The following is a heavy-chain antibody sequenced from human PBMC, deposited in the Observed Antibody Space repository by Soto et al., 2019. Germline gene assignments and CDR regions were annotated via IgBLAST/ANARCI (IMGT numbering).Heavy chain of an antibody. CDR2: ISYDGSNK. CDR1: GFTFSSYA. V-gene: IGHV3-30-3*01. CDR3: ARMASFYCSGGSCYPTYGMDV. D-gene: IGHD2-15*01. Sequence: QVQLVESGGGVVQPGRSLRLSCAASGFTFSSYAMHWVRQAPGKGLEWVAVISYDGSNKYYADSVKGRFTIPRDNSKNTQYRQMNSLRAEDTAVYYCARMASFYCSGGSCYPTYGMDVWGQGTTVTVSS. J-gene: IGHJ6*02.